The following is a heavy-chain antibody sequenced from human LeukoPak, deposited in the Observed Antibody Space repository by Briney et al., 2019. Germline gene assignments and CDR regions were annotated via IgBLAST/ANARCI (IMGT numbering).Heavy chain of an antibody. J-gene: IGHJ4*02. Sequence: GASVKVSCKACGYAFTDYYMHWVRQAPGQWLEWMGWINPKTGGTNYAQRFQGRVTMTRDTSITTAYMELSRLRSDDTAVYYCARGAESSSSAWSQGTLVTVSS. D-gene: IGHD6-6*01. CDR1: GYAFTDYY. CDR2: INPKTGGT. CDR3: ARGAESSSSA. V-gene: IGHV1-2*02.